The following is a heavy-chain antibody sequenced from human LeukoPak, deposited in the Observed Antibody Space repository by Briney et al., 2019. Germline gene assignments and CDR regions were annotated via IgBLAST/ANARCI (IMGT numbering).Heavy chain of an antibody. V-gene: IGHV4-38-2*02. J-gene: IGHJ5*02. D-gene: IGHD1-1*01. CDR1: GYSISSGYY. CDR3: ARASRGLEPYNWFDP. CDR2: IYHSGST. Sequence: SETLSLTCTVSGYSISSGYYWGWFRQPPGKGLEWIGSIYHSGSTYYNPSLKSRVTISVDTSKNQFSLKLSSVTAADTAVYYCARASRGLEPYNWFDPWGQGTLVTVSS.